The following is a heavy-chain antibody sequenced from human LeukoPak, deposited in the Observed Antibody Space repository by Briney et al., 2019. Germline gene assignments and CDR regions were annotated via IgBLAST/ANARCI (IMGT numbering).Heavy chain of an antibody. V-gene: IGHV1-69*13. CDR1: GGTFSIYA. D-gene: IGHD3-10*01. CDR3: ARDLPPVTMVRGVTPQDYYYYGMDV. CDR2: IIPIFGTA. Sequence: GASVKVSCKASGGTFSIYAISWVRQAPGQGLEWMGGIIPIFGTANYAQKFQGRVTITADESTSTAYMELSSLRSEDTAVYYCARDLPPVTMVRGVTPQDYYYYGMDVWGQGTTVTVSS. J-gene: IGHJ6*02.